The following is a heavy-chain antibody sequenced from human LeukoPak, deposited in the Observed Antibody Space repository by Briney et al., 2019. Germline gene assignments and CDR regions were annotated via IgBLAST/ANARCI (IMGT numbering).Heavy chain of an antibody. J-gene: IGHJ3*02. CDR1: GYTFSAYY. CDR2: IHPDSGGT. Sequence: ASVRVSCKASGYTFSAYYMHWVRQAPGQGLEWMGCIHPDSGGTNFAQNFQGRVTMTRDTSINTAFMELSSLTSDDTAVYYCARGKLRNLDAFDIWGQGTMVTVSS. CDR3: ARGKLRNLDAFDI. D-gene: IGHD3-3*01. V-gene: IGHV1-2*02.